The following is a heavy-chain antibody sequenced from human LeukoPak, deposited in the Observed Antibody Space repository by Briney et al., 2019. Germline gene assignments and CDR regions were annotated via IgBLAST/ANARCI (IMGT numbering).Heavy chain of an antibody. J-gene: IGHJ6*02. CDR1: GGSFSGYY. D-gene: IGHD3-22*01. V-gene: IGHV4-34*01. CDR2: INHSGST. Sequence: SETLSLTCAVYGGSFSGYYWSWIRQPPGKGLEWIGEINHSGSTNYNPSLKSRVTISVDTSKNQFSLKLSSVTAADTAVYYCARDNPGDYYDSSGYYGCMDVWGQGTTVTVSS. CDR3: ARDNPGDYYDSSGYYGCMDV.